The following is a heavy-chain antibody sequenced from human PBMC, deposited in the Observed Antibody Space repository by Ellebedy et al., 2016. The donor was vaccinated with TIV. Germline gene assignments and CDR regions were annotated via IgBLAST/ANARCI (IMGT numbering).Heavy chain of an antibody. D-gene: IGHD6-13*01. CDR1: GYTFTNYY. CDR3: ARESQRGTSSWSHVDY. J-gene: IGHJ4*02. Sequence: AASVKVSCKASGYTFTNYYIHWVRQAPGQGLEWLGIIIPSGSSTGYAQKFQGRVTMTRDKSTSTVYMELSSLRSEDTAVYYCARESQRGTSSWSHVDYWGQGTLVTVSS. CDR2: IIPSGSST. V-gene: IGHV1-46*01.